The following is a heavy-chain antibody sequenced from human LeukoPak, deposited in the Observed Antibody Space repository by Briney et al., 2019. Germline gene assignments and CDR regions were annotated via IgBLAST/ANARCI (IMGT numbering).Heavy chain of an antibody. CDR3: AKEAGYSYGFDY. CDR2: ILYEGSNK. D-gene: IGHD5-18*01. J-gene: IGHJ4*02. V-gene: IGHV3-30*18. CDR1: GFTFSNYG. Sequence: GGSLRLSCAASGFTFSNYGIHWVRQAPGKGLEWVAVILYEGSNKYYADSVKGRCTISRDKSKNTVYLQMNSLRAEDTAVYYCAKEAGYSYGFDYWGQGTLVTVSS.